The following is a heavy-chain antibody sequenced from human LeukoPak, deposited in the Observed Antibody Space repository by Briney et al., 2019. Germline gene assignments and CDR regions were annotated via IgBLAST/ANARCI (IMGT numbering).Heavy chain of an antibody. CDR3: SRARESATLDY. D-gene: IGHD6-25*01. J-gene: IGHJ4*02. CDR2: INHSGST. V-gene: IGHV4-34*01. Sequence: PSETLSLTCAVYGESFSGYYWNWIRQPPGKGLEWIGEINHSGSTKYNPSLKSRAIISVDTSKNQFSLRLSSVTDADTAVYYCSRARESATLDYWGQGTLVTVSS. CDR1: GESFSGYY.